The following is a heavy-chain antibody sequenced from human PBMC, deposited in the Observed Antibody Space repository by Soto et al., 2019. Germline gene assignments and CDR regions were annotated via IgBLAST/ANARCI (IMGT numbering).Heavy chain of an antibody. D-gene: IGHD3-10*01. CDR1: GFTFSRFW. Sequence: PGGSLRLSCAASGFTFSRFWMSWVRQAPGKGLEWVANIKEDGSEEHYIDSVKGRFTISRDNAKNSLYLQMNSLRLDDTATYYCVSPHSESSNAFDLWGQGTLVTVSS. J-gene: IGHJ5*02. CDR2: IKEDGSEE. V-gene: IGHV3-7*01. CDR3: VSPHSESSNAFDL.